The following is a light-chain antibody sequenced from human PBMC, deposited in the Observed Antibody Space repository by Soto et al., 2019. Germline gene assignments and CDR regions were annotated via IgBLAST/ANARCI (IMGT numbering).Light chain of an antibody. J-gene: IGLJ2*01. CDR2: GNS. V-gene: IGLV1-40*01. CDR1: SSNIGAGYD. Sequence: QPLLTQPPSVSGAPGQRVTISCTGSSSNIGAGYDVHWYQQLPGTAPKLLIYGNSNRPSGVPDRFSGSKSGTSASLAITGLQAEDEADYYCQSYDSSLSGSGVFGGGTKVTVL. CDR3: QSYDSSLSGSGV.